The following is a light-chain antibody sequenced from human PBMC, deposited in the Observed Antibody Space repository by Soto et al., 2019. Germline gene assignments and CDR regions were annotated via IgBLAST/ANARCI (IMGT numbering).Light chain of an antibody. CDR1: QSVSSSY. J-gene: IGKJ1*01. Sequence: EIVFTQSPGTLSLSPGERATLSCRASQSVSSSYLAWYQQKPGQAPRLLIYGASSRATGIPDRFSGSGSGTDFTLAISRLEPEDFALYYCQQYGDSPTTFGRGTKVDIK. CDR3: QQYGDSPTT. CDR2: GAS. V-gene: IGKV3-20*01.